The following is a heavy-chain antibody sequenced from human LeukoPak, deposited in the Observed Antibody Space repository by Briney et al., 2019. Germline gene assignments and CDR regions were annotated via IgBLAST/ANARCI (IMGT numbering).Heavy chain of an antibody. J-gene: IGHJ4*02. Sequence: GGSLRLSCAASGFTVSSNYMSWVRQAPGKGLEWVSVIYSGGSTYYADSVKGRFTISRDNSKNTLYLQMNSLRAEDTAVYYCARGIAVAGKNYFDYWGQGTLVTVSS. CDR2: IYSGGST. CDR3: ARGIAVAGKNYFDY. D-gene: IGHD6-19*01. CDR1: GFTVSSNY. V-gene: IGHV3-53*01.